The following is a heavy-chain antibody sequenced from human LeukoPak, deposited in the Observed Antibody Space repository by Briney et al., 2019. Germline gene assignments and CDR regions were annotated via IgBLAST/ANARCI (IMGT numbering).Heavy chain of an antibody. J-gene: IGHJ4*02. D-gene: IGHD6-19*01. CDR3: PKQSYASGWIPFDY. V-gene: IGHV3-23*01. CDR1: GFTFSSYA. Sequence: PGGSLRLSCAASGFTFSSYAMSWVRQAPGKGLEWVSTVSGGGVTTYYADSAKGRFTISRDNSKNTLYLQMNSLTAEDTAVYYCPKQSYASGWIPFDYWGQGILVTVS. CDR2: VSGGGVTT.